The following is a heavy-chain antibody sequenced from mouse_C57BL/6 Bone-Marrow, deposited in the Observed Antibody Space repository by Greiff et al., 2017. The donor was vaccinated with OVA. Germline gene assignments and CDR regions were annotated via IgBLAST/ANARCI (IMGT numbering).Heavy chain of an antibody. V-gene: IGHV1-81*01. CDR1: GYTFTSYG. CDR2: IYPRSGNT. Sequence: QVQLQQSGAELARPGASVKLSCKASGYTFTSYGISWVKQRTGQGLEWIGEIYPRSGNTYYNEKFKGKATLTADKSSSTAYMELRSLTSEDSAVYFCAKPLFITTVVADYWGKGTTRTVSS. J-gene: IGHJ2*01. CDR3: AKPLFITTVVADY. D-gene: IGHD1-1*01.